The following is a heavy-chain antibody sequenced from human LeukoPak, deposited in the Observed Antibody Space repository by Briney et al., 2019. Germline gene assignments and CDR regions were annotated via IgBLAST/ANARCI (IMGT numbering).Heavy chain of an antibody. CDR3: ARNTETAIPLPYYFDY. CDR1: GYTFTSYA. V-gene: IGHV1-3*04. D-gene: IGHD2-21*02. J-gene: IGHJ4*02. Sequence: GASVKVSCKASGYTFTSYAIHWVRQAPGQRLECMGWISTGNGNTKYSQKFQGRVTITRDTSASTAYMDLSSLRSEDTAVYYCARNTETAIPLPYYFDYWGQGTLVTVSS. CDR2: ISTGNGNT.